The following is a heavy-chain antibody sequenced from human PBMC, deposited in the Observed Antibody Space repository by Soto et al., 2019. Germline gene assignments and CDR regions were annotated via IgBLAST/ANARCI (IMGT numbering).Heavy chain of an antibody. CDR2: IKQDGSDK. D-gene: IGHD2-15*01. J-gene: IGHJ4*02. CDR3: AKRRGAGGHFDY. V-gene: IGHV3-7*03. Sequence: GGSLSLSCEAPGFTFSSFWMSWVGQAPGKGLEWVANIKQDGSDKYYVDSVKGRFTISRDNAKNTLSLQMNSLTAEDTAVYFCAKRRGAGGHFDYWGQGALVTVSS. CDR1: GFTFSSFW.